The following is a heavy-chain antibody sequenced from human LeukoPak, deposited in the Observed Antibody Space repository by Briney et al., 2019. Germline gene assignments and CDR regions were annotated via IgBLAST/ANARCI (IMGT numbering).Heavy chain of an antibody. Sequence: SETLSLTCAVYGGSFSGYYWSWIRQPPGKGLEWIGEINHSGSTNYNPSLKSRVTISVDTSKNQFSLKLSSVTAAVTAVYYCARGAATGYYFDYWGQGTLVTVSS. CDR2: INHSGST. V-gene: IGHV4-34*01. D-gene: IGHD6-25*01. CDR3: ARGAATGYYFDY. CDR1: GGSFSGYY. J-gene: IGHJ4*02.